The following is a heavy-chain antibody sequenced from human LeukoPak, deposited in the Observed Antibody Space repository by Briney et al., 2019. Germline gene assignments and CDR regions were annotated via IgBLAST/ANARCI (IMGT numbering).Heavy chain of an antibody. CDR2: IYHSGST. CDR1: GGSISSGGYY. V-gene: IGHV4-30-2*01. Sequence: SQTLSLTCAVSGGSISSGGYYWSWIRQPPGKGLEWIGYIYHSGSTYYNPSLKSRVTISVDRSKNQFSLKLSSVTAADTAVYYCARGLDDYGDQNWFDPWGQGTLVTVSS. D-gene: IGHD4-17*01. J-gene: IGHJ5*02. CDR3: ARGLDDYGDQNWFDP.